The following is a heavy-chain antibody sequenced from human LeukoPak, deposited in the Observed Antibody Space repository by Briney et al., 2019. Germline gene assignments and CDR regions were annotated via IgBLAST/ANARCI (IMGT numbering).Heavy chain of an antibody. V-gene: IGHV3-21*01. D-gene: IGHD4-11*01. J-gene: IGHJ4*02. Sequence: GGTLRLSCAASGFTFSSHGMNWVRQAPGKGLEWVSSFSSRSGSIYYADSVKGRFTISRDNAKNSLYLQMNGLRAEDTAVYYCTRGSNCDSWGQGTLVTVSS. CDR3: TRGSNCDS. CDR2: FSSRSGSI. CDR1: GFTFSSHG.